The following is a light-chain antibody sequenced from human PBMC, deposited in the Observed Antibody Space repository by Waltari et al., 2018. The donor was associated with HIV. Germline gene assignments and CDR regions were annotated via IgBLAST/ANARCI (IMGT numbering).Light chain of an antibody. CDR3: GTWDSSLSTFL. V-gene: IGLV1-51*01. CDR2: DNN. CDR1: NSNIGNNY. J-gene: IGLJ1*01. Sequence: QSVLTQPPSVSAAPGQKVTISCSGSNSNIGNNYVSWHQQLPGTTPKVLIYDNNERPSGIPDRFSGYKSGTSATLGITGLQTGDEADYYCGTWDSSLSTFLFGPGTKVTVL.